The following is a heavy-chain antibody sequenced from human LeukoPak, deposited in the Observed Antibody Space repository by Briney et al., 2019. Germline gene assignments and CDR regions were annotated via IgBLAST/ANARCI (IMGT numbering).Heavy chain of an antibody. Sequence: SETLSLTCTVSGGSISNYHWSWIRQPAGKGLEWIGQIHTSGSTNYNPPLKSRVTMSIDTPENQLSLTIRSVTAADTAVYYCARKDISSGWSFDYWGQGTLVTVSS. J-gene: IGHJ4*02. CDR2: IHTSGST. CDR1: GGSISNYH. D-gene: IGHD6-19*01. V-gene: IGHV4-4*07. CDR3: ARKDISSGWSFDY.